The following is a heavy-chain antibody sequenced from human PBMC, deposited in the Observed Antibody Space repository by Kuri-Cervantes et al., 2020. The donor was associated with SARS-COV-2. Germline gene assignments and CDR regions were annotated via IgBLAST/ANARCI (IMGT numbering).Heavy chain of an antibody. CDR2: IYHSGST. CDR3: AREVPSSLWFGELSNAFDI. CDR1: GYSISSGYY. Sequence: SETLSLTCTVSGYSISSGYYWGWIRQPPGKGLEWIGSIYHSGSTYYNPSLKSRVTISVDTSKNQFSLKLSSVTAADTAVYYCAREVPSSLWFGELSNAFDIWGQGTMVTVSS. V-gene: IGHV4-38-2*02. D-gene: IGHD3-10*01. J-gene: IGHJ3*02.